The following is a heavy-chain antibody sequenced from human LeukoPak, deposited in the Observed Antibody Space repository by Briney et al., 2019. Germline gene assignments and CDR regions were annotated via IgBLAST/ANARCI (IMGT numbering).Heavy chain of an antibody. CDR2: INHSGST. J-gene: IGHJ4*02. Sequence: PSETLSLTCAVYGGSFSGHYCSWIRQPPGKGLEWIGEINHSGSTNYNPSLKSRVTISVDTSKNQFSLKLSAVTAVDTAVYYCARRLRRVQLWGYWGQGTLVTVSS. V-gene: IGHV4-34*01. D-gene: IGHD5-18*01. CDR3: ARRLRRVQLWGY. CDR1: GGSFSGHY.